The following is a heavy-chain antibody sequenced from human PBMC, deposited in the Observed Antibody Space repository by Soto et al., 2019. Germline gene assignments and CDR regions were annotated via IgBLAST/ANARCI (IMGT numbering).Heavy chain of an antibody. D-gene: IGHD1-26*01. Sequence: SVKVSSKASGGTFSSYAISWVRQAPGQGLEWMGGIIPIFGTANYAQKFQGRVTITADESTGTAYMELSSLRSEDTAVYYCARAPGGTFPFDYWGQGTLVTVYS. V-gene: IGHV1-69*13. J-gene: IGHJ4*02. CDR1: GGTFSSYA. CDR3: ARAPGGTFPFDY. CDR2: IIPIFGTA.